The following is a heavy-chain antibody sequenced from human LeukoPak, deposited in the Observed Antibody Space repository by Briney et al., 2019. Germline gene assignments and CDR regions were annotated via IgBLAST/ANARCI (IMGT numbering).Heavy chain of an antibody. V-gene: IGHV3-48*01. CDR3: ASIRGSSSWYEYLRH. CDR2: IISISRTT. Sequence: GGSLRLSCAAPGFTSTIYSINWVRQAPGRGLGWGSYIISISRTTYYTDSLRGRDTLSRDNTKNSLYRQMNILRAEDRALYYCASIRGSSSWYEYLRHWGQGTLGTVSS. CDR1: GFTSTIYS. J-gene: IGHJ1*01. D-gene: IGHD6-13*01.